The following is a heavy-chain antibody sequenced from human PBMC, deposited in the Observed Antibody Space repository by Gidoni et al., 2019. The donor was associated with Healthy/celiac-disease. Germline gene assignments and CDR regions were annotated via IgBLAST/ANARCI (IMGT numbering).Heavy chain of an antibody. CDR2: IYYSGST. D-gene: IGHD3-3*01. Sequence: QLQLQESGPGLVTPSEPLSLTCTVSGGSISSSSYYWGWIRQPPGKGLEWIGSIYYSGSTYYNPSLKRRVTISVDTSKNQFSLKLSSVTAADTAVYYCARVSVLRFLEWLLPDAFDIWGQGTMVTVSS. V-gene: IGHV4-39*07. CDR3: ARVSVLRFLEWLLPDAFDI. J-gene: IGHJ3*02. CDR1: GGSISSSSYY.